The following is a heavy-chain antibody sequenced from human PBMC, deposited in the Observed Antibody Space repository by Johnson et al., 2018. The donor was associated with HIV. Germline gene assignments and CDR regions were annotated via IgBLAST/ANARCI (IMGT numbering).Heavy chain of an antibody. V-gene: IGHV3-38-3*01. D-gene: IGHD6-19*01. CDR2: ISGGST. Sequence: VQLVESGRGVVQPGRSQRFSCPGSGFTVSSNEMSWVRQAPGKGLEWVSSISGGSTYYADSRKGRFTISRDNAKNSLYLQMNSLRAEDTAVYYCLAVGIWGQGTMVTVSS. J-gene: IGHJ3*02. CDR1: GFTVSSNE. CDR3: LAVGI.